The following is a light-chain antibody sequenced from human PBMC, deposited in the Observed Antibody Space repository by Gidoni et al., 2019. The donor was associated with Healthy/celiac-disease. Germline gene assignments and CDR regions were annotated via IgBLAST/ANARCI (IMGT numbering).Light chain of an antibody. J-gene: IGKJ5*01. CDR3: QQRSNWPIT. V-gene: IGKV3-11*01. CDR1: QSVSSY. CDR2: YAS. Sequence: EIVLTQSPATLSLSPGERATLSGRDSQSVSSYLAWYQQNPGPAPRLLIYYASNRATGIPARFSGSGSGTDFTLTISSLEPEDFAVYYCQQRSNWPITFGQGTRLEIK.